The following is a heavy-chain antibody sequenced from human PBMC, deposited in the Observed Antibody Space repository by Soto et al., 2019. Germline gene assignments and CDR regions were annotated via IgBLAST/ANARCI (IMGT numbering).Heavy chain of an antibody. V-gene: IGHV3-53*01. Sequence: GGSLRLSCAASGFTVSSNYMSWVRQAPGKGLEWVSVIYSGGSTYYADSVKGRFTISRDNSMNTLYLQMNSLRAEDTAVYYCARESTEYSYGLYYYYGMDVWGQGTTVTVS. D-gene: IGHD5-18*01. J-gene: IGHJ6*02. CDR2: IYSGGST. CDR1: GFTVSSNY. CDR3: ARESTEYSYGLYYYYGMDV.